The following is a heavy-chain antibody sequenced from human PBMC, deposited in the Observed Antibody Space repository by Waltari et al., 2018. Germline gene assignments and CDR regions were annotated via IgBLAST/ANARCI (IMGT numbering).Heavy chain of an antibody. D-gene: IGHD6-13*01. Sequence: EVQLVESGGGLVQHGGSLRLSCVASGFNLSGQYMDWVRQAPGKGLGGVGRIKNKADSYTTQYATSVEGRFTISRDDSKNSLYLQMNSLKTEDTAVYYCAKSGSSSWPNWLDPWGQGTLVTVSS. CDR1: GFNLSGQY. CDR2: IKNKADSYTT. J-gene: IGHJ5*02. CDR3: AKSGSSSWPNWLDP. V-gene: IGHV3-72*01.